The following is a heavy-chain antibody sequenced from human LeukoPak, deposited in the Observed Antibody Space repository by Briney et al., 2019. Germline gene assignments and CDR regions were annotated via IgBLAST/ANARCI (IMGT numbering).Heavy chain of an antibody. Sequence: SETLSLTCTVSGASITSWYWSWLRQPAGKRLEWIGRVLNTGTTNYNPSLKSRVTMSLDTSKSQISLSMKSVTAADTAVYYRATGSGDFDHWGHGTRVTISS. V-gene: IGHV4-4*07. J-gene: IGHJ4*01. CDR1: GASITSWY. CDR2: VLNTGTT. CDR3: ATGSGDFDH. D-gene: IGHD1-1*01.